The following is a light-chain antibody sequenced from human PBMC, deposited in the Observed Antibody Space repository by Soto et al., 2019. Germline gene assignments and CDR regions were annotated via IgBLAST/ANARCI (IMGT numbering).Light chain of an antibody. CDR3: RHYNSYSEA. V-gene: IGKV1-5*01. J-gene: IGKJ1*01. CDR2: GAS. CDR1: QSISTW. Sequence: DIQMTQSPSTLSASVGDRVTITCRASQSISTWLTWYQQKPGKAPKVLIYGASSLESGVPSRFSGSGSGTEFTFTITSLKPGDSATYYCRHYNSYSEALGQGTKVDIK.